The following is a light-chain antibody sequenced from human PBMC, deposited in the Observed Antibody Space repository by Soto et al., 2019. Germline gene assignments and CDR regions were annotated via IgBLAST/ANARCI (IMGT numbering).Light chain of an antibody. J-gene: IGKJ5*01. CDR1: QSVTSK. CDR3: QQRSDWPIT. V-gene: IGKV3-11*01. CDR2: DAS. Sequence: EIVLTQSPATLSLSPGERATLSCRASQSVTSKLAWYQQKPGQAPSLLIYDASKRAAGIPARFSGSGSGTDFTLTISSLEPEDFAVYYCQQRSDWPITFGKGTRLEIK.